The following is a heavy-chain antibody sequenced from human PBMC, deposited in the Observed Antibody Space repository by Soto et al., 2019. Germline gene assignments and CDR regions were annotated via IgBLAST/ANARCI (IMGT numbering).Heavy chain of an antibody. J-gene: IGHJ6*02. Sequence: PGGSLRLSCAASGFTFSSYSMSWVRQAPGKGLEWVSHITASGGTTYYADSVKGRFTISRDTSRNTLYLQMNSLGAEDTAVYYCVRDRMVDFGMDVWGQGTTVTVSS. CDR1: GFTFSSYS. V-gene: IGHV3-23*01. CDR3: VRDRMVDFGMDV. CDR2: ITASGGTT. D-gene: IGHD2-15*01.